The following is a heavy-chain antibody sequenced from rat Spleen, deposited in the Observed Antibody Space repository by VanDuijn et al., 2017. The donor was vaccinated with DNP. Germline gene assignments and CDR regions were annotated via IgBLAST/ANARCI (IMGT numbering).Heavy chain of an antibody. D-gene: IGHD1-11*01. J-gene: IGHJ3*01. CDR1: GYSITSNY. Sequence: EVQLQESGPGLVKPSQSLSLTCSVTGYSITSNYWGWIRKFPGNKMEWIGHITYSGSTRHNPSLKSRISITRDTSKNQFFLHLNSVTTEDTATYYCATGVHGGYEDWFAYWGQGTLVTVSS. CDR2: ITYSGST. CDR3: ATGVHGGYEDWFAY. V-gene: IGHV3-1*01.